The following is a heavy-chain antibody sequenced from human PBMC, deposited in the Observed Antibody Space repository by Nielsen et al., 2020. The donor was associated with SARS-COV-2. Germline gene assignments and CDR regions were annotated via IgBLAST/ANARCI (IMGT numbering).Heavy chain of an antibody. CDR2: ISGSGGST. D-gene: IGHD2-2*01. J-gene: IGHJ6*02. V-gene: IGHV3-23*01. CDR1: GFTFSSYA. Sequence: GEPLNISGAASGFTFSSYAMSWVRQAPGKGLEWVSAISGSGGSTYYADSVKGRFTISRDNSKNTLYLQMNSLRAEDTAVYYCAKDKYQLLNYGMDVWGQGTTVTVSS. CDR3: AKDKYQLLNYGMDV.